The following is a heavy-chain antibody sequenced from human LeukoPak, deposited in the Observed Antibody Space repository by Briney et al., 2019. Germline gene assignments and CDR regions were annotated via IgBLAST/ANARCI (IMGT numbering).Heavy chain of an antibody. D-gene: IGHD2-2*01. CDR1: GFTFDDYG. V-gene: IGHV3-20*04. CDR2: INWNGGST. J-gene: IGHJ6*03. Sequence: GGSLRLSCAASGFTFDDYGMSWVRQAPGKGLEWVSGINWNGGSTGYADSVKGRFTISRDNAKNSLYLQMNGVRAEDTALYYCARASANCSSTSCPRGYYYYYMDVWGKGTTVTVSS. CDR3: ARASANCSSTSCPRGYYYYYMDV.